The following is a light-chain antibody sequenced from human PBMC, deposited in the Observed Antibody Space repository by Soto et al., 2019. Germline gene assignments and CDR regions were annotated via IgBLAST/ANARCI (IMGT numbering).Light chain of an antibody. CDR2: KAS. J-gene: IGKJ5*01. CDR1: QSITSW. Sequence: IQMTQSPSSLSASVGDRVTITCRASQSITSWLAWYQQKPGKAPKLLIYKASSLESGVPSRFSGSGSGTDFSPTISSLQPEDFATYFCQQANSFPSFGQGTRLEIK. V-gene: IGKV1-5*03. CDR3: QQANSFPS.